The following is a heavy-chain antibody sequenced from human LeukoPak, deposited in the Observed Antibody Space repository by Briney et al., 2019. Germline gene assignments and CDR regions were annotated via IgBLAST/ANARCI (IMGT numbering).Heavy chain of an antibody. V-gene: IGHV1-69*13. Sequence: EASVKVSCKASGGTFSSYAISWVRQAPGQGLEWMGGIIPIFGTANYAQKFQGRVTITADESTSTAYMELSSLRSEDTAVYYCARLFYCSGGSCYSGWFDPWGQGTLVTVSS. CDR2: IIPIFGTA. CDR1: GGTFSSYA. J-gene: IGHJ5*02. D-gene: IGHD2-15*01. CDR3: ARLFYCSGGSCYSGWFDP.